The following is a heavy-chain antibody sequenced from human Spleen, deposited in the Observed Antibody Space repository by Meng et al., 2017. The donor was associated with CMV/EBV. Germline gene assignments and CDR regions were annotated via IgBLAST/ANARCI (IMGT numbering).Heavy chain of an antibody. CDR1: DGSISNDKYY. V-gene: IGHV4-31*02. D-gene: IGHD2-2*01. J-gene: IGHJ5*02. Sequence: SDGSISNDKYYWNWIRQHPGKGLEWIGYIYHSGTTYYNPSLKNRVRISLDTSQNQFSLKVTSVTAADTAVYYCARSPVLPGYEFGPWGHGTLVTVSS. CDR2: IYHSGTT. CDR3: ARSPVLPGYEFGP.